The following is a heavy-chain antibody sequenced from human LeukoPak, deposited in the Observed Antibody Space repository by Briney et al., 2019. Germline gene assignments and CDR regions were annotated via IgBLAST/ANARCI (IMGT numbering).Heavy chain of an antibody. CDR1: RGSNSRSIYY. V-gene: IGHV4-39*07. Sequence: SETLSLTCTVSRGSNSRSIYYWCCIRQPPGKALEGVGCIYYRGRTFQNPSLKGRFTVSVDTSKSQFSLKLSSVTAADTSVYYCAIGPPYAPGVVDVWGKGTTVTISS. CDR3: AIGPPYAPGVVDV. CDR2: IYYRGRT. J-gene: IGHJ6*04. D-gene: IGHD2-15*01.